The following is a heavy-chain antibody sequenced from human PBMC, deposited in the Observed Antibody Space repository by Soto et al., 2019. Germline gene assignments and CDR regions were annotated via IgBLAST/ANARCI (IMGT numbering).Heavy chain of an antibody. Sequence: ASVKVSCKASGYTFTSYDINWVRQATGQGLEWMGWMNPNSGNTGYAQKFQGRVTMTRNTSISTAYMELSSLRSEDTAVYYCARGLRDIVVVVAATPSGVAWFDPWGQGTLVTVS. V-gene: IGHV1-8*02. J-gene: IGHJ5*02. CDR2: MNPNSGNT. CDR1: GYTFTSYD. D-gene: IGHD2-15*01. CDR3: ARGLRDIVVVVAATPSGVAWFDP.